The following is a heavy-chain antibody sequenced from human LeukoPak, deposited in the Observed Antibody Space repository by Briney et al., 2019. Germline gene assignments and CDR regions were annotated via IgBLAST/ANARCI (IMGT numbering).Heavy chain of an antibody. CDR3: ARLNGSSGAWLDY. V-gene: IGHV5-51*01. CDR1: GYSFTSYW. Sequence: KCGESLKISCKGSGYSFTSYWIGRVRQMPGKGLEWMRIIYPGDSDTRYSPSFQGQVTISPDKSISTAYLQWSSLKATDTAMYYCARLNGSSGAWLDYWGQGTLVTVSS. CDR2: IYPGDSDT. J-gene: IGHJ4*02. D-gene: IGHD6-13*01.